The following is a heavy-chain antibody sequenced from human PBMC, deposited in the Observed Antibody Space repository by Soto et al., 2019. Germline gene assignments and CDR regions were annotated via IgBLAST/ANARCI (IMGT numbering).Heavy chain of an antibody. CDR2: ISAYNGNT. V-gene: IGHV1-18*04. D-gene: IGHD6-19*01. J-gene: IGHJ4*02. CDR1: GYTFTSYG. Sequence: GASVKVSCKASGYTFTSYGISWVRQAPGQGLEWMGWISAYNGNTNYAQKLQGRVTMTTDTSTSTAYMELRSLRSDDTAGYYCARDRGVAVAGTVGLTYFDYWGQGTLVTVSS. CDR3: ARDRGVAVAGTVGLTYFDY.